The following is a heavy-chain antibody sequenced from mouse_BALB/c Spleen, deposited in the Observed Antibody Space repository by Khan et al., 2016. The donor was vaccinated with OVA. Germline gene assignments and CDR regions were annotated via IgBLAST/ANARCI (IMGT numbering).Heavy chain of an antibody. CDR3: TRSGIGSFAF. V-gene: IGHV1-77*01. CDR1: GHTFTDYY. D-gene: IGHD2-14*01. CDR2: IYPGNGNI. J-gene: IGHJ3*01. Sequence: QMQLEESGAELARPGASVTLSCKASGHTFTDYYINWVKQRTGQGLEWIGDIYPGNGNINYNENFKGKATLTADKPSSTAFMHLSSLTSEDSAVYFCTRSGIGSFAFWGQGTLVTVSA.